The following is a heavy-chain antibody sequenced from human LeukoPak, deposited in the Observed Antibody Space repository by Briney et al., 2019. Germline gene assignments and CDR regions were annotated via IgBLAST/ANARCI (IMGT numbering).Heavy chain of an antibody. CDR3: ANSPSHSSGWYFGY. V-gene: IGHV3-23*01. Sequence: GGSLRLSCAASGFTFSLYAMSWVRQAPGKGLEWVSAISGSGDSTYYADSVKSRFTISRDSSKNTLSLQMNSLRAEDTAVYYCANSPSHSSGWYFGYWGQGTLVTVSS. J-gene: IGHJ4*02. CDR2: ISGSGDST. CDR1: GFTFSLYA. D-gene: IGHD6-19*01.